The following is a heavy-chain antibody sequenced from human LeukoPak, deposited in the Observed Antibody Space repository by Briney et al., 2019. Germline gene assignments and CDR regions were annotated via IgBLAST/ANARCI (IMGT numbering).Heavy chain of an antibody. D-gene: IGHD3-3*01. CDR3: ARGRYDFWSGYFGH. CDR2: ISAYNGNT. CDR1: GYTFTSYG. V-gene: IGHV1-18*01. Sequence: ASVKVSCKASGYTFTSYGIRWVRQAPGQGLEWMGWISAYNGNTNYAQKLQGRVTMTTDTSTSTVYMELRSLRSDDTAVYYCARGRYDFWSGYFGHWGQGTTVTVSS. J-gene: IGHJ6*02.